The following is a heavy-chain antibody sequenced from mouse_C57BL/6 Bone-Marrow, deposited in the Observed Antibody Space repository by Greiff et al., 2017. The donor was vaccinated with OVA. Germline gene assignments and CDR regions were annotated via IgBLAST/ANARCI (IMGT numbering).Heavy chain of an antibody. CDR2: ISSGGSYT. D-gene: IGHD2-3*01. CDR1: GFTFSSYG. Sequence: EVKLMESGGDLVKPGGSLKLSCAASGFTFSSYGMSWVRQTPDKRLEWVATISSGGSYTYYPDSVKGRFTISRDNAKNTLYLQMSSLKSEDTAVYYCASRRWTAWFAYWGQGTLVTVSA. CDR3: ASRRWTAWFAY. V-gene: IGHV5-6*02. J-gene: IGHJ3*01.